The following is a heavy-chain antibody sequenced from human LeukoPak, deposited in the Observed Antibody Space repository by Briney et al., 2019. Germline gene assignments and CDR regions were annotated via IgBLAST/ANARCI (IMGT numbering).Heavy chain of an antibody. V-gene: IGHV3-20*04. J-gene: IGHJ6*03. CDR1: GFTFDDYG. D-gene: IGHD6-13*01. CDR2: INWNGGST. CDR3: ARKRRGSIAAAGTEYYYYYMDV. Sequence: GGSLRLSCAASGFTFDDYGMSWVRQAPGKGLEWVSGINWNGGSTGYADSVKGRFTISRDNAKNSLYLQMNSLRAEDTALYYCARKRRGSIAAAGTEYYYYYMDVWGKGTTVTVSS.